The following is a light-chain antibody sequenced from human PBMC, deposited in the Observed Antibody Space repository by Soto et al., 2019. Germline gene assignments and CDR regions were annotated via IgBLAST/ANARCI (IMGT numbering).Light chain of an antibody. CDR3: SSYPRSSTPYA. CDR1: SSDVGGYNY. Sequence: QCVLTQPASVSGSPGQSSTICCTGTSSDVGGYNYVSWCQQHPGKAPKLMIYDVSNRPSGVSNRSSDSQPANTPSLTTSGLHAPDEAHYHCSSYPRSSTPYAFGTGPKVTVL. V-gene: IGLV2-14*01. J-gene: IGLJ1*01. CDR2: DVS.